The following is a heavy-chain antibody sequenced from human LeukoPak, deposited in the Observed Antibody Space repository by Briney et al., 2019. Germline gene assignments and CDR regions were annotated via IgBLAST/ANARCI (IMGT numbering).Heavy chain of an antibody. CDR2: FDPEDGET. CDR1: GYTLTELS. J-gene: IGHJ6*03. Sequence: ASVKVSCKVSGYTLTELSMHWVRQAPGKGLEWMGGFDPEDGETIYAQKFQGRVTMIEDTSTDTAYMELSSLRSEDTAVYYCAYCSSDRCSKGHMDVWGKGTPVTVSS. D-gene: IGHD2-2*01. V-gene: IGHV1-24*01. CDR3: AYCSSDRCSKGHMDV.